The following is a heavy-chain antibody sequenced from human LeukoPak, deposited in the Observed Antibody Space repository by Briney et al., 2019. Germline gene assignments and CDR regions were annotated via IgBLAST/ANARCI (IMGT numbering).Heavy chain of an antibody. Sequence: PGGSLSLSCAASAFSLYAYNMNWVRQAPGKGLEWVSSISYTGTYIYYADSVKGRFTISRDNAQNSLYLQMNSLRAEDTAIYYCVRDRGTYRPIDYWGQGTLVTVSS. J-gene: IGHJ4*02. CDR3: VRDRGTYRPIDY. CDR1: AFSLYAYN. D-gene: IGHD1-26*01. CDR2: ISYTGTYI. V-gene: IGHV3-21*04.